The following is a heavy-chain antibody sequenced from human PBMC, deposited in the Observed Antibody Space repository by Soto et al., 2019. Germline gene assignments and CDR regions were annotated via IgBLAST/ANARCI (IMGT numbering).Heavy chain of an antibody. J-gene: IGHJ6*02. V-gene: IGHV3-30*18. CDR3: AKVTSTALSRPSYYYYYGMDV. D-gene: IGHD2-2*01. CDR2: ISYDGSNK. CDR1: GFTFSSYG. Sequence: GGSLRLSCAASGFTFSSYGMHWVRQAPGKGLEWVAVISYDGSNKYYADSVKGRFTISRDNSKNTVSLQMNSLRAEDTAVYYSAKVTSTALSRPSYYYYYGMDVWGQGTTVTVSS.